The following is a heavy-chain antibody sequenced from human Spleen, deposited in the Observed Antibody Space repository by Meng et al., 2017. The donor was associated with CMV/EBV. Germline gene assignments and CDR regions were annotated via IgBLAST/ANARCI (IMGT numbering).Heavy chain of an antibody. CDR1: GFSPSTSGVG. Sequence: SGPTLVKPTQTLTLTCTFSGFSPSTSGVGVGWIRQPPGKALEWLALIYWNDDKRYSPSLKSRLTITKDTSKNQVVLTMTNMDPVDTATYYCARISYCSSSSCSHYFDYWSQGTLVTVSS. J-gene: IGHJ4*02. V-gene: IGHV2-5*01. CDR2: IYWNDDK. D-gene: IGHD2-2*01. CDR3: ARISYCSSSSCSHYFDY.